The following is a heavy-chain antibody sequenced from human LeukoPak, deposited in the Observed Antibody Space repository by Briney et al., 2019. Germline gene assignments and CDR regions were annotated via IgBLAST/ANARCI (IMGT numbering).Heavy chain of an antibody. D-gene: IGHD5-18*01. CDR1: GGTFSSYI. Sequence: GASVKVSCKASGGTFSSYIISWVRQAPGQGLERMGRIIPILGIANYAQKFQGRVTITADKSTSTAYMELSSLRSEDTAVYHCARVDVDTAMVTRRYYYYGMDVWGQGTTVTVSS. CDR3: ARVDVDTAMVTRRYYYYGMDV. CDR2: IIPILGIA. V-gene: IGHV1-69*02. J-gene: IGHJ6*02.